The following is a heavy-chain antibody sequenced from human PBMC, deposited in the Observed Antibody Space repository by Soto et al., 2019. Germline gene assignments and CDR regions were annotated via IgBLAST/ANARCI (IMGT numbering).Heavy chain of an antibody. CDR1: GFTFGDYA. CDR2: IRSKAYGGTT. Sequence: GGSLRLSCTASGFTFGDYAMSWFRQAPGKGLEWVGFIRSKAYGGTTEYAASVKGRFTISRDDSKSIAYLQMNSLKTEDTAVYYCTRDRIYDFWSGYYGWFDPWGQGTLVTVSS. V-gene: IGHV3-49*03. J-gene: IGHJ5*02. D-gene: IGHD3-3*01. CDR3: TRDRIYDFWSGYYGWFDP.